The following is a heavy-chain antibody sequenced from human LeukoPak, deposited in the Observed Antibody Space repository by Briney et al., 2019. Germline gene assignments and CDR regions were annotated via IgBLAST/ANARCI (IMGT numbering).Heavy chain of an antibody. V-gene: IGHV4-38-2*02. CDR3: ARVAREIDY. CDR2: FYHGGST. CDR1: GYSISTGYY. Sequence: SETLSLTCTVSGYSISTGYYWDWIRQPPGKGLEWIGTFYHGGSTYYNPSLKSRVTISVDTSKNQFSLKLSSVTAADTAVYYCARVAREIDYWGQGTLVTVSS. J-gene: IGHJ4*02.